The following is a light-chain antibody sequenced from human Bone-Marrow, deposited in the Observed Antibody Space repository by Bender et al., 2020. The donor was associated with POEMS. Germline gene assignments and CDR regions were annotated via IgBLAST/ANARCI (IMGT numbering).Light chain of an antibody. CDR3: ISYAGSNNPVV. CDR2: DVS. CDR1: SSDVGGYNF. Sequence: QSALTQPRSVSGSPGQSVTISCTGTSSDVGGYNFVSWYQQHPGKAPKVMIYDVSKQPSGVPDRFSASKSGNTASLTISGLQAEDEADYYCISYAGSNNPVVFGGGTKLTVL. V-gene: IGLV2-11*01. J-gene: IGLJ2*01.